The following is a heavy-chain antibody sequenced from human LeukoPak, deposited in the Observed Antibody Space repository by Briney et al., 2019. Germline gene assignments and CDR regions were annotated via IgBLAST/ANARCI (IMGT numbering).Heavy chain of an antibody. Sequence: ASVKVSCKVSGYTLTELSMHWVRQAPGKGLEWKGGFDPEDGETIYAQKFQGRVTMTEDTSTDTAYMELSSLRSEDTAVYYCATESNTLGRFDYWGQGTLVTVSS. D-gene: IGHD1/OR15-1a*01. J-gene: IGHJ4*02. V-gene: IGHV1-24*01. CDR2: FDPEDGET. CDR1: GYTLTELS. CDR3: ATESNTLGRFDY.